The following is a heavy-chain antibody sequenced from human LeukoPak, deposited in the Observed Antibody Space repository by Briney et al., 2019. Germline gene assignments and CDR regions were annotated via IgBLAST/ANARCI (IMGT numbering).Heavy chain of an antibody. CDR3: ARESGSSGNENDY. CDR2: IKPDGSEK. D-gene: IGHD5-12*01. V-gene: IGHV3-7*01. Sequence: GGSLRLSCAGSGFTFRDYWMSWLRQAPGKGPEWVAHIKPDGSEKYYVDSVKGRFSISRDNAKNSLYLQMNSLRGEDTAVYYCARESGSSGNENDYWGQGTLVTVSS. J-gene: IGHJ4*02. CDR1: GFTFRDYW.